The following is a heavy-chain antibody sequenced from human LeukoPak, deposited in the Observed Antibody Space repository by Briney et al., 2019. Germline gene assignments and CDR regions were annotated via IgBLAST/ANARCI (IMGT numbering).Heavy chain of an antibody. D-gene: IGHD2-15*01. V-gene: IGHV4-61*01. Sequence: SETLSLTCTVSGFSVTTDSYCWGWIRQPPGKGLEWIGYIYYSGSTNYNPSLKSRVTMSVDTSKNQFSLKLSSVTAADTAVYYCARGYCSGGSCYRYYYYGMDVWGQGTTVTVSS. J-gene: IGHJ6*02. CDR2: IYYSGST. CDR3: ARGYCSGGSCYRYYYYGMDV. CDR1: GFSVTTDSYC.